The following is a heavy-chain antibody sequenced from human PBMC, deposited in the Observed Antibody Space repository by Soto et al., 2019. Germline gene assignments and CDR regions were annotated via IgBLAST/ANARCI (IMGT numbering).Heavy chain of an antibody. CDR3: ARKHRVWYYGMDV. D-gene: IGHD6-13*01. V-gene: IGHV4-34*01. J-gene: IGHJ6*02. Sequence: SEPLSLTCAVYGGSFSGYYWSWIRQPPGKGLEWIGEINHSGSTNYNPSLKSRVTISVDTSKNQFSLKLSSVTAADTAVYYCARKHRVWYYGMDVWGQGNTVTVSS. CDR2: INHSGST. CDR1: GGSFSGYY.